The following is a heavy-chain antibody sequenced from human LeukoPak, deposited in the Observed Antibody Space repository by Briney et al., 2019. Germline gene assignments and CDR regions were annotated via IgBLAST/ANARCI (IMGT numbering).Heavy chain of an antibody. CDR1: GGSISSGSYY. CDR3: ALIDYGDTSFDY. J-gene: IGHJ4*02. V-gene: IGHV4-61*02. CDR2: IYSSGST. Sequence: KPSETLSLTCTVSGGSISSGSYYWSWIRQPAGKGPEWIGRIYSSGSTNYNPSLKSRVTISGDTSKNQFSLKLSSVTAADTAVYYCALIDYGDTSFDYWGQGTLVTVSS. D-gene: IGHD4-17*01.